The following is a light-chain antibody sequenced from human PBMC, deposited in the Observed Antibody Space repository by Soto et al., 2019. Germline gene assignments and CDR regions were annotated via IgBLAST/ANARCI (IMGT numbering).Light chain of an antibody. Sequence: QSVLTQSPSASASLGASVKLTCTLSSGHSSYAIAWHQQQPEKGPRHLMIINSDGTHNKGDGIPDRFSGSSSGAERDPTISGLKLEDGVVYYCQTGGTGIGVFGGGTNLTVL. CDR1: SGHSSYA. CDR2: INSDGTH. CDR3: QTGGTGIGV. V-gene: IGLV4-69*01. J-gene: IGLJ3*02.